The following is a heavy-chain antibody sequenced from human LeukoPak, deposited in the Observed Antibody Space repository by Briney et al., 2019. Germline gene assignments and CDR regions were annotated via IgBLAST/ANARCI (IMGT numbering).Heavy chain of an antibody. J-gene: IGHJ6*02. V-gene: IGHV3-43*01. Sequence: GGSLRLSCAASGFTFDDYAMHWVRQAPGKGLEWVSLISWDGGSTYYADSVKGRFTISRDNSKNSLYLQMNNLRTEDTALYYCAKDMRVPGYCSGISCPYLYYGMDVWGQGTTVTVSS. CDR1: GFTFDDYA. D-gene: IGHD2-15*01. CDR2: ISWDGGST. CDR3: AKDMRVPGYCSGISCPYLYYGMDV.